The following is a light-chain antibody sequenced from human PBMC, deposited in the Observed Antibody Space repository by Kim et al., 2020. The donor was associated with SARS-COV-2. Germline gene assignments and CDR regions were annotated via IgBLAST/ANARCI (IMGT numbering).Light chain of an antibody. V-gene: IGLV2-23*01. CDR2: EGS. CDR3: CSYAGTVV. J-gene: IGLJ2*01. CDR1: SSDVGSYNL. Sequence: QSALTQPASVSGSPGQSITISCTGTSSDVGSYNLVSWYQQHPGKAPKLMIYEGSKRPSGVSNRFSGSKSGNTASLTISGLQAEDEADHYCCSYAGTVVFGGGTQLTVL.